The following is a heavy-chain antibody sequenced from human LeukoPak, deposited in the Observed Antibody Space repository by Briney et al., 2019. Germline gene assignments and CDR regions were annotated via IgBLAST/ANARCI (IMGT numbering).Heavy chain of an antibody. CDR2: IYSGGST. CDR3: ARWLDAFDI. V-gene: IGHV3-53*01. J-gene: IGHJ3*02. D-gene: IGHD5-12*01. Sequence: GGSLRLSCAASGFTFSKYWLHWLRQAPGKGLEWVSVIYSGGSTYYADSVKGRFTISRDNSKNTLYLQMNSLRAEDTAVYYCARWLDAFDIWGQGTMVTVSS. CDR1: GFTFSKYW.